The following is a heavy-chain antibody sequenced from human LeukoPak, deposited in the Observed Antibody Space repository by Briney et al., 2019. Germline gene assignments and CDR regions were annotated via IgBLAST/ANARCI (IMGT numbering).Heavy chain of an antibody. CDR1: GGSISSSTYY. V-gene: IGHV4-39*01. D-gene: IGHD3-3*01. CDR3: ARHIYDFWSGYFQPRQFDY. Sequence: SETLSLTCTVSGGSISSSTYYWGWIRQPPGKGLDWIGSVYYSGSTYYNPSLKSRVTMSVDTSKNHFSLKLASVTAADTAVYYCARHIYDFWSGYFQPRQFDYWGQGTLVTVSS. CDR2: VYYSGST. J-gene: IGHJ4*02.